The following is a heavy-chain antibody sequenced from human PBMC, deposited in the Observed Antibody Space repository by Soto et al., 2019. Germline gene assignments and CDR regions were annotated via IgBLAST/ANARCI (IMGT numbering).Heavy chain of an antibody. J-gene: IGHJ6*02. CDR3: ARQPHSSSWYYYYGMDV. CDR1: GGSISSYY. D-gene: IGHD6-13*01. CDR2: MYYSGGT. V-gene: IGHV4-59*08. Sequence: PSETLSLTCTVSGGSISSYYWSWIRQPPGKGLEWIGYMYYSGGTNYNPSLKSRVTISVDTSKNQFSLKLSSVTAADTAVYYCARQPHSSSWYYYYGMDVWGQGTTVTVS.